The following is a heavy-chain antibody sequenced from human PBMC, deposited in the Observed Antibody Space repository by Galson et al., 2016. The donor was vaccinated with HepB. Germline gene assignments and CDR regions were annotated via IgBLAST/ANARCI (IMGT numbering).Heavy chain of an antibody. J-gene: IGHJ6*02. CDR3: ARALTGSSDFWGAIYNYYAIDV. CDR1: GYTFARYW. CDR2: IYPGDFDI. V-gene: IGHV5-51*01. Sequence: QSGAEVKKPGESLKISCKGSGYTFARYWIGWVRQMPGKGLEWMGIIYPGDFDIRYSPSFQGQVTISVDKSIRTAYLQWSSLTASDTAMYYCARALTGSSDFWGAIYNYYAIDVWGQGTTVIVS. D-gene: IGHD3-3*01.